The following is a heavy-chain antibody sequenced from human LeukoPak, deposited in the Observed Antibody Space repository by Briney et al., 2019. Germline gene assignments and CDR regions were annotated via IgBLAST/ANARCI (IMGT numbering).Heavy chain of an antibody. V-gene: IGHV4-59*12. CDR2: IYYSGST. Sequence: SETLSLTCTVSGGSISSYYWSWIRQPPGKGLEWIGYIYYSGSTYYADSVKGRFTISRDNSKNTLYLQMNSLRAEDTAVYYCAKDARWGTGGRRVRSGYNPFDYWGQGTLVTVSS. J-gene: IGHJ4*02. CDR1: GGSISSYY. CDR3: AKDARWGTGGRRVRSGYNPFDY. D-gene: IGHD2-8*02.